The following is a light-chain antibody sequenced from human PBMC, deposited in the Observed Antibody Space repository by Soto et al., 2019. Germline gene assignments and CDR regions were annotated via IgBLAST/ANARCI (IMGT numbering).Light chain of an antibody. CDR2: LGS. Sequence: DIVMTQSPLSLPVTPGEPASISCRSSQSLLHSNGFNYLDWYLQKPGQSPQLLIFLGSNRASGVTEKFSGSGSGTDFTLKISRVEAEDVGVYYCMQALQTPLTFGGGTKVDI. J-gene: IGKJ4*01. CDR1: QSLLHSNGFNY. V-gene: IGKV2-28*01. CDR3: MQALQTPLT.